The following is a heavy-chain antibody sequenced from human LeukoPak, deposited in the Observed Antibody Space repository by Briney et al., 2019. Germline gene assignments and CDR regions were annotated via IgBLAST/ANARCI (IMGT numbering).Heavy chain of an antibody. Sequence: GESLKISCKGSGYSFTSYWIGWVRQMPGKGLEWMGIIYPGDSDTRYSPSFQGQVTISADKSISTAYLQWSSLKASDTAMYYCARGEYYYDSSGYWQFDYWGQRTLVTVSS. J-gene: IGHJ4*02. CDR2: IYPGDSDT. CDR1: GYSFTSYW. D-gene: IGHD3-22*01. V-gene: IGHV5-51*01. CDR3: ARGEYYYDSSGYWQFDY.